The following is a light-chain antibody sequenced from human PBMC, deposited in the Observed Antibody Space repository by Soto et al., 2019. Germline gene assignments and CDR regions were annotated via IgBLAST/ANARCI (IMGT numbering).Light chain of an antibody. CDR2: FGS. CDR3: QQRSNWPPWT. CDR1: QSLLYNNTYNY. V-gene: IGKV2-28*01. Sequence: EIVMTQSPLTLPVTPGEPASISCRSSQSLLYNNTYNYLDWYVQKPGQSPQLLIYFGSNRAPGVPDRFSGSGSGTDFTLTISSLEPEDFAVYYCQQRSNWPPWTFGQGTKV. J-gene: IGKJ1*01.